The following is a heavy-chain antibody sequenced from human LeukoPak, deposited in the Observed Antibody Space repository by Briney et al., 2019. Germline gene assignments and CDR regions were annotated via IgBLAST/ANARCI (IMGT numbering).Heavy chain of an antibody. Sequence: SETLSLTCTVSGGSISSYYWSWIRQPPGKGLEWIGYIYYSGSTNYNPSLKSRVTISVDTSKNQFSLKLSPVTAADTAVCYCARHSSITGGRLSGYWLDPWGQGTLVTVSS. CDR3: ARHSSITGGRLSGYWLDP. D-gene: IGHD7-27*01. CDR1: GGSISSYY. V-gene: IGHV4-59*01. CDR2: IYYSGST. J-gene: IGHJ5*02.